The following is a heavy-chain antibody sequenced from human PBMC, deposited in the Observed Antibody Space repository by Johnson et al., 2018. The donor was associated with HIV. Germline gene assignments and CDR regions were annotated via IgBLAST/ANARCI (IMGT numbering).Heavy chain of an antibody. CDR2: IKPDGSDK. CDR1: GFTFSNAW. CDR3: ARDGYSSGGYGKDAFDI. J-gene: IGHJ3*02. Sequence: EVQLVESGGGLVKPGGSLRLSCAASGFTFSNAWMSWVRQAPGKGLEWVANIKPDGSDKYYEASVQGRFTISRDNAKNSLYLQINNRRAEDTAVYYCARDGYSSGGYGKDAFDIWGQGTMVTVSS. D-gene: IGHD6-19*01. V-gene: IGHV3-7*01.